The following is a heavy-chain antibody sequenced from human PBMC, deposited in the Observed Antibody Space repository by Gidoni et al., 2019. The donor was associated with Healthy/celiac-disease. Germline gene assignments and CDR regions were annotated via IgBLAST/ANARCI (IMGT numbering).Heavy chain of an antibody. J-gene: IGHJ6*03. Sequence: QVQLQESGPGLVKPSETLSLTCTVSGGSISSSSWSWLRQPPGKGLEWIGYIFYSGSTNYNPTLKSRVTISVDTSKNQFSLKLSSVTAADTAVYYCARASRVTMVRGVITLNHYYYMDVWGKGTTVTVSS. D-gene: IGHD3-10*01. CDR2: IFYSGST. CDR1: GGSISSSS. V-gene: IGHV4-59*08. CDR3: ARASRVTMVRGVITLNHYYYMDV.